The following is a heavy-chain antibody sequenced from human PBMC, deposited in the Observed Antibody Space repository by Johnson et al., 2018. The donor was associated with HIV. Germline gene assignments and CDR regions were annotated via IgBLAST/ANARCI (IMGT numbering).Heavy chain of an antibody. CDR2: IRSKAYGGTT. V-gene: IGHV3-49*04. Sequence: MLLVESGGGVVQPGRSLRLSCAVSGFTFSSYAMNWVRQAPGQGLEWVGFIRSKAYGGTTEYAASVKGRFTVSRDDSKSIGYLQMKSLKTDDTGVYYCTRGGITIFGVVDARDIWGQGTMVTVSS. CDR3: TRGGITIFGVVDARDI. CDR1: GFTFSSYA. D-gene: IGHD3-3*01. J-gene: IGHJ3*02.